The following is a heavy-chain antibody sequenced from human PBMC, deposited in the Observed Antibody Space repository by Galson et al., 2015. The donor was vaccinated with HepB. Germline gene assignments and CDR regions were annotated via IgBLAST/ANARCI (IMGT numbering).Heavy chain of an antibody. D-gene: IGHD2-2*01. V-gene: IGHV3-23*01. CDR3: AKDAEFFCSSTSCYQRDEAFDI. CDR1: GFTFSSYA. J-gene: IGHJ3*02. CDR2: ISGSGGST. Sequence: SLRLSCAASGFTFSSYAMSWVRQAPGKGLEWVSAISGSGGSTYYADSVKGRFTISRDNSKNTLYLQMNSLRAEDTAVYYCAKDAEFFCSSTSCYQRDEAFDIWGQGTMVTVSS.